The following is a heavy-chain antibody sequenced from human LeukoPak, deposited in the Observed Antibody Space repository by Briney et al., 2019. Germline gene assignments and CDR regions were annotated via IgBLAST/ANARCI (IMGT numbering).Heavy chain of an antibody. V-gene: IGHV3-30*12. CDR3: ARGRGVDY. CDR1: GFTFSSYG. J-gene: IGHJ4*02. Sequence: GGSLRLSCAASGFTFSSYGVHWVRQAPGKGLVWVAFISYDGGSKYHTDSVKGRFTISRDNSKNTVYLQMNSLRAEDTAVYYCARGRGVDYWGQGTLVTVSS. CDR2: ISYDGGSK.